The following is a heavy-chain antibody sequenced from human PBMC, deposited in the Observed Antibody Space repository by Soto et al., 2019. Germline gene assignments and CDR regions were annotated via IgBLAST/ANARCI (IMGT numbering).Heavy chain of an antibody. D-gene: IGHD3-22*01. CDR2: ISGSGGST. J-gene: IGHJ4*02. V-gene: IGHV3-23*01. Sequence: GSLRLSCAAYGFTFSNYAMRWVRQAPGKGLEWVSAISGSGGSTYYADSVKGRFTISRDNSKNTVYLQMNSLRAEDTAVYYCARAYEGTLSVGLWGQGTLVTVSS. CDR3: ARAYEGTLSVGL. CDR1: GFTFSNYA.